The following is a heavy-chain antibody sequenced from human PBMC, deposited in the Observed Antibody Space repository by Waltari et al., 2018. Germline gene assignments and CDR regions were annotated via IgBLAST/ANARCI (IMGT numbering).Heavy chain of an antibody. Sequence: QVQLQESGPGLVKPSETLSLTCTVSGGSISSYYWSWIRQPAGKGLEWIGRIYTSGSTNYNPSLKSRVTMSVDTSKNQFSLKLSSVTAADTAVYYCARDSGSSRYYYYYMDVWGKGTTVTISS. CDR3: ARDSGSSRYYYYYMDV. J-gene: IGHJ6*03. D-gene: IGHD6-6*01. CDR2: IYTSGST. V-gene: IGHV4-4*07. CDR1: GGSISSYY.